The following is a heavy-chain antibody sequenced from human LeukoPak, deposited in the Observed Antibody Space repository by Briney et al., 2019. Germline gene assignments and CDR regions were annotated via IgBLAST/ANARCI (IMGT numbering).Heavy chain of an antibody. CDR3: ARGPPAADFDY. CDR2: IGTAGDT. V-gene: IGHV3-13*01. J-gene: IGHJ4*02. CDR1: GFTFSSYD. Sequence: GGSLRLSCAASGFTFSSYDMHWVRQATGKGLEWVSAIGTAGDTYYPGSVKGRFTISRENAKNSLYLQMNSLRAGDTAVYYCARGPPAADFDYWGQGTLVTVSS. D-gene: IGHD2-15*01.